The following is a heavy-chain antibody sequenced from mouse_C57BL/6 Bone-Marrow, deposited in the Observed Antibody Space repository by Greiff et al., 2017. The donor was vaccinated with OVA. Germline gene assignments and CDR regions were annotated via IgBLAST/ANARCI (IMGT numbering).Heavy chain of an antibody. J-gene: IGHJ2*01. CDR2: IDPETGGT. CDR1: GYTFTDYE. D-gene: IGHD1-1*01. V-gene: IGHV1-15*01. CDR3: HYYGSSLFDY. Sequence: VKLMESGAELVRPGASVTLSCKASGYTFTDYEMHWVKQTPVHGLEWIGAIDPETGGTAYNQKFKGKAILTADKSSSTAYMELRSLTSEDSAVYYCHYYGSSLFDYWGQGTTLTVSS.